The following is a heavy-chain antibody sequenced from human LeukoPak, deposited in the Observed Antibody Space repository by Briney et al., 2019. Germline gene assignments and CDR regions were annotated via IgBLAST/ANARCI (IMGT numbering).Heavy chain of an antibody. J-gene: IGHJ4*02. D-gene: IGHD3-22*01. CDR2: IYSGGST. CDR3: ASVTGDSSGYWYFDY. CDR1: GFTVSSNY. Sequence: GGSLRLSCAASGFTVSSNYMSWVRQAPGKGLEWVSVIYSGGSTYYADSVKGRFTISRDNSKNTLYLQMNSLRAEDTAVYYCASVTGDSSGYWYFDYWGQGTLVTVSS. V-gene: IGHV3-53*01.